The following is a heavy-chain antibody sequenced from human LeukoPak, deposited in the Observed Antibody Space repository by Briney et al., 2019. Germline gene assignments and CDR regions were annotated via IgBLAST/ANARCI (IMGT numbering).Heavy chain of an antibody. V-gene: IGHV3-23*01. CDR3: ARYYYDSSGYYYFDY. CDR1: GFTFSSYA. CDR2: ISGSGGST. J-gene: IGHJ4*02. D-gene: IGHD3-22*01. Sequence: GGSLRLSCAASGFTFSSYAMSRVRQAPGKGLEWVSAISGSGGSTYYADSVKGRFTISRDNSKNTLYLQMNSLRAEDTAVYYCARYYYDSSGYYYFDYWGQGTLVTVSS.